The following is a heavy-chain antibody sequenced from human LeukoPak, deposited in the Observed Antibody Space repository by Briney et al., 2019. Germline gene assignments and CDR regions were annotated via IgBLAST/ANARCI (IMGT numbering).Heavy chain of an antibody. CDR2: IYSGGST. D-gene: IGHD6-6*01. CDR1: GFTVSSNY. V-gene: IGHV3-53*01. Sequence: GGSLRLSCAASGFTVSSNYMSWVRQAPGKGLEWVSVIYSGGSTYYADSVKGRFTISRDNSKNTLYLQMNSLRAEDTAVYYCARGTAGKIIAARRGAFDIWGQGTMVTVSS. J-gene: IGHJ3*02. CDR3: ARGTAGKIIAARRGAFDI.